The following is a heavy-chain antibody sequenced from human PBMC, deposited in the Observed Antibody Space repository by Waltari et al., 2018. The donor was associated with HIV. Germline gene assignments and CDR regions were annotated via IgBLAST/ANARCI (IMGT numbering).Heavy chain of an antibody. CDR1: GDSITSGSYY. J-gene: IGHJ5*01. V-gene: IGHV4-39*01. D-gene: IGHD6-13*01. CDR2: IYYTGNT. CDR3: ARRHSSSWFDS. Sequence: QLHLQESGPGLVKTSETLSLTCTVPGDSITSGSYYWGWIRQSPGKGLGWIGTIYYTGNTYYNPSLESRVTISVDTSKSLFSLKLSSVTAADTAVYYCARRHSSSWFDSWGQGTLVTVSS.